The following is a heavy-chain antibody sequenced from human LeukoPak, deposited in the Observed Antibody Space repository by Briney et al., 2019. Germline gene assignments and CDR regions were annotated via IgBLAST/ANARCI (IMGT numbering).Heavy chain of an antibody. CDR2: INTDGSST. D-gene: IGHD3-22*01. CDR1: GFTFSSHW. J-gene: IGHJ3*02. CDR3: ARAHIIVGMEFDI. Sequence: PGGSLRLSCAASGFTFSSHWMHWVRQAPGKGLVWVSRINTDGSSTTYADSVKGRFTISRDNAENTLYLQMNSLRAEDTAVYYCARAHIIVGMEFDIWGQGTMVTVSS. V-gene: IGHV3-74*01.